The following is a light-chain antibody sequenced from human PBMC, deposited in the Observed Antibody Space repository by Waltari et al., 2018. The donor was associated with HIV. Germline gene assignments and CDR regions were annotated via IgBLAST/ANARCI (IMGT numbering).Light chain of an antibody. CDR2: EVS. V-gene: IGLV2-14*01. J-gene: IGLJ2*01. CDR3: SSYTSSSTPHVV. CDR1: SSAVGGYNY. Sequence: QSALTQPASVSGSPGQSLTISCTGTSSAVGGYNYVHWYQQPPGKAPKLMIYEVSTRPSGVSNRFSGSKSGNTASLTISGLQAEDEADYYCSSYTSSSTPHVVFGGGTKLTVL.